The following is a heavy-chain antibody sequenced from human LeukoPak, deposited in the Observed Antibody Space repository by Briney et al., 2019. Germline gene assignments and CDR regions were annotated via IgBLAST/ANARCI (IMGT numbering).Heavy chain of an antibody. J-gene: IGHJ4*02. CDR3: ARGVEPLAANTLAY. D-gene: IGHD1-14*01. CDR1: GFTVITND. CDR2: LYSDGNT. Sequence: GGSLRLSCVASGFTVITNDMTWVRQAPGKGLEWVSVLYSDGNTKYADSVQGRFTISRDNSKNTLYLETNSLSPYDTAVYYCARGVEPLAANTLAYWGQGTLVTVSS. V-gene: IGHV3-53*01.